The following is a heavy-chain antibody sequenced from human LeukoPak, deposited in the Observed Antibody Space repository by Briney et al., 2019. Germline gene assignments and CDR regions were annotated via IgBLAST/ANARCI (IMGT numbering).Heavy chain of an antibody. CDR2: ISYDGSNK. J-gene: IGHJ4*02. Sequence: GGSLRLSCAASGFTFSSYGMHWVRQAPGKGLEWVAVISYDGSNKYYADSMKGRFTISRDNSKNTLYLQMNSLRAEDTAVYYCAKDSDMTDYYDSSGYNYFDYWGQGTLVTVSS. V-gene: IGHV3-30*18. CDR1: GFTFSSYG. D-gene: IGHD3-22*01. CDR3: AKDSDMTDYYDSSGYNYFDY.